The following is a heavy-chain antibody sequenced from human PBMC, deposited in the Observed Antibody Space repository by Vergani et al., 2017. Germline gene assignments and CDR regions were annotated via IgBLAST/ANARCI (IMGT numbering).Heavy chain of an antibody. CDR1: GGSISSCY. CDR2: IYYSGRT. D-gene: IGHD6-13*01. V-gene: IGHV4-59*01. CDR3: ARGGSSSWYCDY. J-gene: IGHJ4*02. Sequence: QVQLQESGPGLVKPSETLSLTCTVSGGSISSCYWSWIRQPPGKGLEWVGYIYYSGRTNYNPSLKSRVTISVDTSKNQFSLKLSSVSAADKAVYYCARGGSSSWYCDYWGQGTLVTVSS.